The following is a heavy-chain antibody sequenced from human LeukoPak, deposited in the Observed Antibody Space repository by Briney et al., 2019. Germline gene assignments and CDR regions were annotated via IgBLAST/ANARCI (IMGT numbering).Heavy chain of an antibody. CDR3: ARGGVYSSGLYVDY. J-gene: IGHJ4*02. Sequence: GGSLRLSCAASGFTFRSKWMSWVRQAPGKGLEWVGNIQPDGSEQYPVDSVKGRFTISRDNAKNSLYLQMNSLRAEDTAVYYCARGGVYSSGLYVDYWGQGTLVTVSS. V-gene: IGHV3-7*01. CDR2: IQPDGSEQ. CDR1: GFTFRSKW. D-gene: IGHD6-19*01.